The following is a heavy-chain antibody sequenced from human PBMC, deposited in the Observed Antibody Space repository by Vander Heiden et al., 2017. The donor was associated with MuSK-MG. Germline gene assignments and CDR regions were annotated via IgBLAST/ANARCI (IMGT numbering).Heavy chain of an antibody. V-gene: IGHV3-23*01. CDR1: GFTFSSYA. Sequence: EVQLFESGGGLVQPGGSLRLSCAASGFTFSSYAMGWVRQAPGKGLEWVSVISGSGGNTYYADSVKGRFTISRDNSKNTLYLQMSSLRAEDTAVYYCAKDQRDYYGSGTYFDYWGQGTLVTVSS. CDR3: AKDQRDYYGSGTYFDY. D-gene: IGHD3-10*01. CDR2: ISGSGGNT. J-gene: IGHJ4*02.